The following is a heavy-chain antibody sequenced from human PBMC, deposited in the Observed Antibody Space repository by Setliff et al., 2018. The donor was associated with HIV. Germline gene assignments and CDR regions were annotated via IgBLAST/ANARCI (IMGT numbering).Heavy chain of an antibody. V-gene: IGHV4-31*03. CDR3: ARSGYTSGFYWVFGAFGV. CDR1: GGSISSGNYY. Sequence: PSETLSLTCTVSGGSISSGNYYWSWIRQHPGKGLEWIGYIYYGGRTYYNPSLKSRVTISVDTSKNHFSLYLSSVNETDTAVYYCARSGYTSGFYWVFGAFGVWGQGKMVT. D-gene: IGHD3-22*01. J-gene: IGHJ3*01. CDR2: IYYGGRT.